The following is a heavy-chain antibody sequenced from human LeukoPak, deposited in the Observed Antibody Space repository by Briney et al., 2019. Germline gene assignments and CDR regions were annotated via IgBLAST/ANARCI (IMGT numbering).Heavy chain of an antibody. CDR2: IYYSGST. Sequence: SETLSLTCTVSGGSISSYYWSWIRQPPGKGLEWIGYIYYSGSTNYNPSLKSRVTISVDTSKNQFSLKLSSVTAADTAVYYCARTVSDYYDSSGYRDAFDIWGQGTMVTVSS. D-gene: IGHD3-22*01. CDR3: ARTVSDYYDSSGYRDAFDI. V-gene: IGHV4-59*01. CDR1: GGSISSYY. J-gene: IGHJ3*02.